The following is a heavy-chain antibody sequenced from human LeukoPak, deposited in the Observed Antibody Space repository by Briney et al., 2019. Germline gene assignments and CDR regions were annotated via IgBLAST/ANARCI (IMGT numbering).Heavy chain of an antibody. D-gene: IGHD6-19*01. V-gene: IGHV3-21*01. CDR3: ARGGYSSGWYVLYYFDF. Sequence: PGGSLRLSCAASGFTFSDYTMNWVRQAPAKGLEWVSSIIGSSSYIYYADSVKGRFTISRDNAKNSLYLQMKSLRAEDTAVYYCARGGYSSGWYVLYYFDFWGQGSLVTVSS. J-gene: IGHJ4*02. CDR2: IIGSSSYI. CDR1: GFTFSDYT.